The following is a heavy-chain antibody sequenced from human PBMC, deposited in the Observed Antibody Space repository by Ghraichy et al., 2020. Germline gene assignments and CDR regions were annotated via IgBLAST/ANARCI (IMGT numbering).Heavy chain of an antibody. CDR2: ISGSGGST. D-gene: IGHD6-13*01. V-gene: IGHV3-23*01. Sequence: GSLNISCAASGFTFSSYAMSWVRQAPGTGLEWVSAISGSGGSTYYADSVKGRFTISRDNSKNTLYLQMNSLRAEDTAVYYCAKASWAAGTNYWGQGTLVTVSS. CDR1: GFTFSSYA. J-gene: IGHJ4*02. CDR3: AKASWAAGTNY.